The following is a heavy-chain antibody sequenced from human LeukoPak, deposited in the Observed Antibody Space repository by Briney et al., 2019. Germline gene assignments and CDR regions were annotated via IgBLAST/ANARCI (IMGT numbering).Heavy chain of an antibody. CDR3: AREGRGGRRHGGGDY. CDR1: GGTFSSYA. Sequence: ASVKVSCKASGGTFSSYAISWVRQAPGQGLEWMGGIIPVFGTANYAQKFQGRVTITTDESTSTAYMELSGLRSEETAVYYCAREGRGGRRHGGGDYWGQGTLVTVSS. V-gene: IGHV1-69*05. D-gene: IGHD2-15*01. J-gene: IGHJ4*02. CDR2: IIPVFGTA.